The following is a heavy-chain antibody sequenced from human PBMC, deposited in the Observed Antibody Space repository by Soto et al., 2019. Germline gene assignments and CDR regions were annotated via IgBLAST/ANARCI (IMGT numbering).Heavy chain of an antibody. CDR3: ARDPAPWLVRPQGFQH. D-gene: IGHD6-19*01. J-gene: IGHJ1*01. CDR1: GGSFSGYY. Sequence: SETLSLTCAVYGGSFSGYYWSWIRQPPGKGLEWIGEINHSGSTNYNPSLKGRFTISRDNAKNSLYLQMNSLRAEDTAVYYCARDPAPWLVRPQGFQHWGQGTLVTVSS. CDR2: INHSGST. V-gene: IGHV4-34*01.